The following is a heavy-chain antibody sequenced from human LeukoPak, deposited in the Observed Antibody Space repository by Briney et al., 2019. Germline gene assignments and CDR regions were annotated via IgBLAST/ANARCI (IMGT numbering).Heavy chain of an antibody. V-gene: IGHV5-51*01. CDR3: ARTGYSSGWYGGFGI. D-gene: IGHD6-13*01. Sequence: GESLKISCKGSGYSFTKYWIGWVRQMPGKGLEWMGIIYPGDSDTRYSPSFQGQVTISADKYISTAYLQWSSLKASDSAMYYCARTGYSSGWYGGFGIWGQGTKVTVSS. CDR1: GYSFTKYW. CDR2: IYPGDSDT. J-gene: IGHJ3*02.